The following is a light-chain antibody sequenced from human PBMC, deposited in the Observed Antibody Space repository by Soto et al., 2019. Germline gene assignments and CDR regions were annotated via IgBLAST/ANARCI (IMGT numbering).Light chain of an antibody. Sequence: QSVLTQPPSASGTPGQRVTISCSGSSSNIGSNTVNWYQQLPGTAPKLLIYSHNQRPSGVPDRLSGSKSGTSASLAISGIQYEDEADYYCAAWDDSLNGYVFGTGTKLTVL. CDR2: SHN. V-gene: IGLV1-44*01. J-gene: IGLJ1*01. CDR3: AAWDDSLNGYV. CDR1: SSNIGSNT.